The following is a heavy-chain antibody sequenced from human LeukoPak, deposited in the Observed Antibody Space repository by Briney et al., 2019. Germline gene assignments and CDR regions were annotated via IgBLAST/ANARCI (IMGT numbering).Heavy chain of an antibody. J-gene: IGHJ3*02. CDR2: IIPILGIA. D-gene: IGHD3-10*01. Sequence: ASVKVSCKASGGTFSSYAISWVRQAPGQGLEWMGRIIPILGIANYAQKFQGRVTIPADKSTSTAYMELSSLRSEDTAVYYCARPSVRGVYDAFDIWGQGTMVTVSS. CDR3: ARPSVRGVYDAFDI. CDR1: GGTFSSYA. V-gene: IGHV1-69*04.